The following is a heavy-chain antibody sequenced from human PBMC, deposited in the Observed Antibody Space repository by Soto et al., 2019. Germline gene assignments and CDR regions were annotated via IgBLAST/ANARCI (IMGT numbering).Heavy chain of an antibody. CDR1: GYTFTNSG. V-gene: IGHV1-18*01. J-gene: IGHJ4*02. Sequence: ASVKVSCKASGYTFTNSGISWVRQAPGQGLEWMGWISTDNGNTNYAQHLQGRVSMTTDTSTSTAYMELSSLRSEDTAVYYCASESYGGEFDYWGQGTLVTVSS. CDR2: ISTDNGNT. CDR3: ASESYGGEFDY. D-gene: IGHD4-17*01.